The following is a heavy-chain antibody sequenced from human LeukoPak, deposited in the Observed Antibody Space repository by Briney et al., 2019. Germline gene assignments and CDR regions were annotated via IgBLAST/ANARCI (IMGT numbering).Heavy chain of an antibody. V-gene: IGHV1-18*01. CDR2: ISAYNGNT. CDR3: ARDRRYDSSGMDAFDI. D-gene: IGHD3-22*01. Sequence: GASVKVSCKASGYTFTSYGISWVRQAPGQGLEWMGWISAYNGNTNYAQKLQGKVTMTTDTSTSTAYMELRSLRSDDTAVYYCARDRRYDSSGMDAFDIWGQGTMVTVS. CDR1: GYTFTSYG. J-gene: IGHJ3*02.